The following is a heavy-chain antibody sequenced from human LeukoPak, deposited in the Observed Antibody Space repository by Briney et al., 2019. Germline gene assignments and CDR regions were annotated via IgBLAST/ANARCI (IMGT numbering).Heavy chain of an antibody. D-gene: IGHD2-21*01. Sequence: SETLSLTCTVSGGSISSSSYYWGWIRQPPGKGLEWIGYIYYSGSTNYNPSLKSRATISVDTSKNQFSLKLSSVTAADTAVYYCARHFPPLWYFDYWGQGTLVTVSS. V-gene: IGHV4-39*01. J-gene: IGHJ4*02. CDR3: ARHFPPLWYFDY. CDR1: GGSISSSSYY. CDR2: IYYSGST.